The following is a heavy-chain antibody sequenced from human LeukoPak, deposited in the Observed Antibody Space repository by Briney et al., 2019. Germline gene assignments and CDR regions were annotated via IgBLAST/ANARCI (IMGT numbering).Heavy chain of an antibody. CDR1: GFTVSNNY. Sequence: GGSLRLSCEVSGFTVSNNYMSWVRQAPRKGLEWVSLIYSGGSTYYADSVKGRFTISRDNSKNTLYLQMNSLRAEDMAVYHCAKVLFCSGGRCYSAGAFDYWGQGALVTVSS. CDR2: IYSGGST. D-gene: IGHD2-15*01. J-gene: IGHJ4*02. V-gene: IGHV3-53*01. CDR3: AKVLFCSGGRCYSAGAFDY.